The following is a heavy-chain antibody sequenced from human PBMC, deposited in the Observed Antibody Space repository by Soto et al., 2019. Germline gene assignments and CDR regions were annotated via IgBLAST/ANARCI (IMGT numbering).Heavy chain of an antibody. Sequence: QVQLVQSGAEVKKPGSSVKVSCKASGGTFSSYAISWVRQAPGQGLEWMGGLIPIFGTTNYAQKCQGRVTITADEATSTAYMELSSLRSEDKAVYYCARAPYDYVWGSYRPYFDYWGQGPLVTVSS. CDR2: LIPIFGTT. CDR3: ARAPYDYVWGSYRPYFDY. J-gene: IGHJ4*02. CDR1: GGTFSSYA. D-gene: IGHD3-16*02. V-gene: IGHV1-69*01.